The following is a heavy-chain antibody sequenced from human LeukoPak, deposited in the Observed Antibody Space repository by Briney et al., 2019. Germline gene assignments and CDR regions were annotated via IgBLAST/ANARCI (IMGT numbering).Heavy chain of an antibody. V-gene: IGHV3-74*01. CDR2: INSDGSST. CDR1: GLTFSNYW. J-gene: IGHJ4*02. Sequence: GGSLRLSCAASGLTFSNYWMHWVRHAPGKGLVWVSRINSDGSSTSYADSVKGRFTISRDNAKNTLYLQMNSLRAEDTAVYYCAKTLQLWSSTPLDYWGQGTLVTVPS. CDR3: AKTLQLWSSTPLDY. D-gene: IGHD5-18*01.